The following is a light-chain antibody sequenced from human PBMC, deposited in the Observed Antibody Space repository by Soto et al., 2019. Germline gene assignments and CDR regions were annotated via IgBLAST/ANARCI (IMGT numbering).Light chain of an antibody. CDR2: AAS. CDR3: QHLNSYPPWT. Sequence: DIQLTQSPSFLSASVGDRVTITCRASQGISSYLAWYQQKPGKAPKLLIYAASTLQSGVPSRFSGSGSGTEFTRTICSLQPEDFATYYCQHLNSYPPWTFGQGTKVEIK. V-gene: IGKV1-9*01. CDR1: QGISSY. J-gene: IGKJ1*01.